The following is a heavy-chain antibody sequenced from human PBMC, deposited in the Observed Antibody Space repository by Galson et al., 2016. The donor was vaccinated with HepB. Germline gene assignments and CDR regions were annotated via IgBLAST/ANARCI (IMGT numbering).Heavy chain of an antibody. D-gene: IGHD3-3*01. Sequence: SLRLSCAASGFSLGNYWMNWARQAPGKGLEWVAVISYDGSIKYYVDAVKGRFTISRDNSKNTLYLQMNTLRVEDTAVYYCAKDIQSDFWRGFEPDYYYGMDVWGQGTTVTVSS. CDR1: GFSLGNYW. V-gene: IGHV3-30*18. CDR2: ISYDGSIK. J-gene: IGHJ6*02. CDR3: AKDIQSDFWRGFEPDYYYGMDV.